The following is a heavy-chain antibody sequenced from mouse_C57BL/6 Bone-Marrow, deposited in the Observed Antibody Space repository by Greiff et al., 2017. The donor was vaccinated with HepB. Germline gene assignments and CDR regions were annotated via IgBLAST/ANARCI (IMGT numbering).Heavy chain of an antibody. CDR3: AKQSPAKGNY. J-gene: IGHJ2*01. CDR2: IHPNSGST. CDR1: GYTFTSYW. V-gene: IGHV1-64*01. D-gene: IGHD1-2*01. Sequence: QVHVKQSGAELVKPGASVKLSCKASGYTFTSYWMHWVKQRPGQGLEWIGMIHPNSGSTNYNEKFKSKATLTVDKSSSTAYMQLSSLTSEDSAVYYCAKQSPAKGNYWGQGTTLTVSS.